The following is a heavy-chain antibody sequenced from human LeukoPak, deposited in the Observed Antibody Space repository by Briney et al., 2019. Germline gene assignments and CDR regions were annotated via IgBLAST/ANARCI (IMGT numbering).Heavy chain of an antibody. Sequence: ASVQVSSQASGYAFTDYYMHWVRQAPGQGLEWMGWINPKSGDTKYAQESQGWVTMTRDTSISTAYIELSRSRSDDTAMYYCARGSPVAAAGTAYFHHWGQGTLVTVSS. CDR1: GYAFTDYY. CDR2: INPKSGDT. CDR3: ARGSPVAAAGTAYFHH. J-gene: IGHJ1*01. V-gene: IGHV1-2*04. D-gene: IGHD6-13*01.